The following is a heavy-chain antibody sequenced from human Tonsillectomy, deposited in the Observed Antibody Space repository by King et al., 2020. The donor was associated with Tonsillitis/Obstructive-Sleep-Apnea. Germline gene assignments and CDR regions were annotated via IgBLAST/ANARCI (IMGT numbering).Heavy chain of an antibody. V-gene: IGHV4-34*01. Sequence: VQLQQWGAGLLKPSETLSLTCAVYGGSFSGYYWSWIRQPPGKGLEWIGEINHSRSTNYNPSLKSRVTISLDTSKNQFSLKLTSVTAADTAVYYCARELVVPTAGGDGFDIGGKGTMVTVSS. J-gene: IGHJ3*02. CDR2: INHSRST. D-gene: IGHD2-2*01. CDR1: GGSFSGYY. CDR3: ARELVVPTAGGDGFDI.